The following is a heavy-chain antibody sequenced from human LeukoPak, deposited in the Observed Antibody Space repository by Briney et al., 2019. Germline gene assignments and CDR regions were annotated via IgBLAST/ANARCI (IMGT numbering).Heavy chain of an antibody. V-gene: IGHV4-38-2*02. Sequence: SETLSLTCTVSGYSISSGYYWGWIRQPPGKGLEWIGSLYHSGSTYYNPSLKSRVTISVDTSKNQFSLKLSSVTAADTAVYYCARRRTSYYYYMDVWGKGTTVTVSS. CDR2: LYHSGST. D-gene: IGHD2-8*01. CDR1: GYSISSGYY. CDR3: ARRRTSYYYYMDV. J-gene: IGHJ6*03.